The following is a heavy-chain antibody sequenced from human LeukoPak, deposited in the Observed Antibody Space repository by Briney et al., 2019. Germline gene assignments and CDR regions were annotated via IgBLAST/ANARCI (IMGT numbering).Heavy chain of an antibody. V-gene: IGHV3-33*01. CDR2: IWYDGSNK. D-gene: IGHD3/OR15-3a*01. Sequence: QPGGSLRLSCAASGFTFGSYDMHWVRQPPGKGLEWVAVIWYDGSNKYYADSVKGRFTISRDISKNTLYLQMNSLRAEDTAVYYCARHEDWTFDYWGQGTLSPSPQ. J-gene: IGHJ4*02. CDR1: GFTFGSYD. CDR3: ARHEDWTFDY.